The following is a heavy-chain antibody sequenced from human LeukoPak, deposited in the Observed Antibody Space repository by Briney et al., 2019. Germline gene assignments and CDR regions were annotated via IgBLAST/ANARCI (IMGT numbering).Heavy chain of an antibody. J-gene: IGHJ4*01. CDR1: GYTLTSYT. CDR3: SGTGYYDSSGYYRNFD. CDR2: INTNTGNP. D-gene: IGHD3-22*01. Sequence: GASVKVSCKPSGYTLTSYTMKWVRQAPRQGLEWMGWINTNTGNPTYAQGFTGRFVFSLDTSVSTAYLQISSLKAEDTAGYYFSGTGYYDSSGYYRNFD. V-gene: IGHV7-4-1*02.